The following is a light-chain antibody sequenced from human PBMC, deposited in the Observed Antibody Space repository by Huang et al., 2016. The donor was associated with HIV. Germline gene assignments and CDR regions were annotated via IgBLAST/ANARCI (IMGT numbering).Light chain of an antibody. V-gene: IGKV2-28*01. CDR2: LGS. Sequence: DIVMTQSPLSLPVTPGEPSSISCGSSQSLLHSGYNFLDWYLQKPGQSPQLLIYLGSNRATGCPDRFSGSGSGTEFTLKISRVEPEDVGVYYCMQTFQPPRTFGQGTRLEIK. J-gene: IGKJ2*01. CDR3: MQTFQPPRT. CDR1: QSLLHSGYNF.